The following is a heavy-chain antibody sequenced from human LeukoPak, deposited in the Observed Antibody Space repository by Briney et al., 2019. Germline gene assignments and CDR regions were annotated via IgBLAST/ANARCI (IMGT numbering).Heavy chain of an antibody. Sequence: ASVKVSCKASGYTFTGYYMHWVRQAPGQGLEWMGWINPNSGGTNYAQKFQGRVTMTRDTSISTAYMELSRLRSDDTAVYYCARDQRKYSSSWYFDYWGQGTLVTVSS. CDR2: INPNSGGT. CDR3: ARDQRKYSSSWYFDY. CDR1: GYTFTGYY. J-gene: IGHJ4*02. D-gene: IGHD6-13*01. V-gene: IGHV1-2*02.